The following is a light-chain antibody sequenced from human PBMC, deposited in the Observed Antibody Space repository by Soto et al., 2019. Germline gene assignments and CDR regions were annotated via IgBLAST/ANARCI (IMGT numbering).Light chain of an antibody. CDR3: QQYKNWPIT. CDR1: QSVRSN. V-gene: IGKV3D-15*01. J-gene: IGKJ5*01. Sequence: EIVMTQSPATLSASPGERATLSCRASQSVRSNLAWYQQKPGQAPRLLIYGASTMATGIPARFRGSGSGTEFTLTISSLQSEDFEVYYCQQYKNWPITFGQGTRLEI. CDR2: GAS.